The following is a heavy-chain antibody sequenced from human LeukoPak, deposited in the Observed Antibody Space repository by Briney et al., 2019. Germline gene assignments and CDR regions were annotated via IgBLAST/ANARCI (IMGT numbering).Heavy chain of an antibody. J-gene: IGHJ4*02. Sequence: GPSVKVLCKASGYTFTSCYMHCVRQAPAQGVEWMGKSNPSGGSTSYEQKFEGRVTMARDKDTSTVYMEQSSLRSEDTAVYYCAREAAGPRVLFDYWVRGTLADVS. CDR1: GYTFTSCY. V-gene: IGHV1-46*01. D-gene: IGHD6-13*01. CDR2: SNPSGGST. CDR3: AREAAGPRVLFDY.